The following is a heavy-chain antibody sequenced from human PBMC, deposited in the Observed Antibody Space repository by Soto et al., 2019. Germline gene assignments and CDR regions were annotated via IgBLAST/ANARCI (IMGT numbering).Heavy chain of an antibody. D-gene: IGHD4-17*01. Sequence: GGSLRPSCAASGFTFSSYGMHWVRQAPGKGLEWVAVIWYDGSNKYYADSVKGRFTISRDNSKNTLYLQMNSLRDEDTAVYYCARDRGYGDYVGDAFDIWGQGTMVTVSS. CDR2: IWYDGSNK. J-gene: IGHJ3*02. CDR1: GFTFSSYG. V-gene: IGHV3-33*01. CDR3: ARDRGYGDYVGDAFDI.